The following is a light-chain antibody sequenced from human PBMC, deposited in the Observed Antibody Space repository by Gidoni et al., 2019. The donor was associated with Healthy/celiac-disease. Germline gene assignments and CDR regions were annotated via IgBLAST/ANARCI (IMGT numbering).Light chain of an antibody. V-gene: IGKV1-39*01. CDR1: QSIRRD. CDR3: QQSYSSLWT. J-gene: IGKJ1*01. CDR2: AAS. Sequence: DIQMTQSPSSLSASAGDRVTITCRASQSIRRDLNWYQQKPGKAPKLLLYAASSLQSGVPSRFSGSGSGTDFTLTISSLQPEDFATYYCQQSYSSLWTFGQGTKVEIK.